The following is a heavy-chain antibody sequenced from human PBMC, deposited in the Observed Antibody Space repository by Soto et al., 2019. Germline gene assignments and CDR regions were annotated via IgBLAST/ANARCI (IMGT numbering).Heavy chain of an antibody. Sequence: EVQLVESGGGLVKPGGSLRLACAASGFTFSSYSMNWVRQAPGKGLEWVSSISSSSSYIYYADSVKGRFTISRDNAKNSLYLQMNSLRAEDTAVYYCAREGFGVVALDYWGQGNLVTVSS. CDR1: GFTFSSYS. J-gene: IGHJ4*02. V-gene: IGHV3-21*01. CDR2: ISSSSSYI. D-gene: IGHD2-15*01. CDR3: AREGFGVVALDY.